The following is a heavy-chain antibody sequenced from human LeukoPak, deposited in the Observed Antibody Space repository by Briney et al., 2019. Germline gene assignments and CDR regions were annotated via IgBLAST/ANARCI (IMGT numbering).Heavy chain of an antibody. V-gene: IGHV4-4*07. CDR2: IYTSGST. D-gene: IGHD6-13*01. CDR3: ARVGGGSSSWYYFDY. Sequence: SETLSLTCTVSGGSISNYYWNWIRQPAGKGLEWIGRIYTSGSTNYNPSLKSRVTMSVDTSKNQFSLKLSSVTAADTAVYYCARVGGGSSSWYYFDYWGQGTLVTVSS. J-gene: IGHJ4*02. CDR1: GGSISNYY.